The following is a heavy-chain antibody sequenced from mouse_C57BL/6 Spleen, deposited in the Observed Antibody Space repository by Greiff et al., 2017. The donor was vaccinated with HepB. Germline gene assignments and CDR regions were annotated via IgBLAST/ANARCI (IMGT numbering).Heavy chain of an antibody. V-gene: IGHV1-81*01. CDR1: GYTFTSYG. Sequence: VKLMESGAELARPGASVKLSCKASGYTFTSYGISWVKQRTGQGLEWIGEIYPRSGNTYYNEKFKGKATLTADKSSSTAYMELRRLTSEDSAVYVCAKGGPGSSGYSFAYWGQGTLVTVSA. CDR3: AKGGPGSSGYSFAY. D-gene: IGHD3-2*02. J-gene: IGHJ3*01. CDR2: IYPRSGNT.